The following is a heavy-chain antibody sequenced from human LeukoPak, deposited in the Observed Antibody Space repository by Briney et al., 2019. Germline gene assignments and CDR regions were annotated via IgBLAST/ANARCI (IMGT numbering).Heavy chain of an antibody. CDR1: GFTFSKFW. Sequence: GGSLRLSCAVSGFTFSKFWMHWVRQAPGKGLEWVANIKQDESVKYYVDSVKGRFTISRDNAKNSLFLQMNSLRVEDTAVYYCAASRSLDRSLDYWGQGTLVTASS. CDR2: IKQDESVK. D-gene: IGHD3-9*01. V-gene: IGHV3-7*01. CDR3: AASRSLDRSLDY. J-gene: IGHJ4*02.